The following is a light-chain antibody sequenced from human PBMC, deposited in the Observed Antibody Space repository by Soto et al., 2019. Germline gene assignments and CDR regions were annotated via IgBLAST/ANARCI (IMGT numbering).Light chain of an antibody. CDR2: EVT. CDR3: SSYAGSRV. J-gene: IGLJ2*01. V-gene: IGLV2-8*01. CDR1: SSDVGIYNY. Sequence: QLVLTQPPSASGSPGQSVTISCTGTSSDVGIYNYVSWYQQHPGKAPKLMIYEVTKRPSGVPDRFSGSKFGNTASLTVSGLQADDEADYYCSSYAGSRVFGGGTKVTVL.